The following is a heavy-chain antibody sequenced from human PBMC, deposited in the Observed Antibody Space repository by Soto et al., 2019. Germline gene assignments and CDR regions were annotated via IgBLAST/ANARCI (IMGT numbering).Heavy chain of an antibody. Sequence: GGSLRLSCAASGFTFSSYTMNWVRQAPGKGLEWVSAIIDSGGYTYYADSVKGRFTISRDNSKNTLYLQMNSLRAEDTALYYCAKETYYYYGMDVWGQGTTVTVSS. CDR1: GFTFSSYT. V-gene: IGHV3-23*01. CDR3: AKETYYYYGMDV. CDR2: IIDSGGYT. J-gene: IGHJ6*02.